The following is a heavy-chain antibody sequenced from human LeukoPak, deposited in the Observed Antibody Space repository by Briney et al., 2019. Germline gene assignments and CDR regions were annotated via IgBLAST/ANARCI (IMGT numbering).Heavy chain of an antibody. CDR2: IYPGDSDT. CDR1: GYSFTSYW. J-gene: IGHJ4*02. Sequence: KVSCKGSGYSFTSYWIGWVRQMPGKGLEWMGIIYPGDSDTRYSPSFQGQVTISADKSISTAYLQWSSLKASDTAMYYCAKVYDSSGYYPFDYWGQGTLVTVSS. CDR3: AKVYDSSGYYPFDY. V-gene: IGHV5-51*01. D-gene: IGHD3-22*01.